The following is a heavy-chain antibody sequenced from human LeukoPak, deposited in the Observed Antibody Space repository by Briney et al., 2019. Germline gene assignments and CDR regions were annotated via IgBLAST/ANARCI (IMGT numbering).Heavy chain of an antibody. CDR1: GGSISSSSYY. D-gene: IGHD6-13*01. CDR2: IYYSGST. Sequence: SETLSLTCTVSGGSISSSSYYWGWIRQPPGKGLEWIGSIYYSGSTYYNPSLKSRVTISVGTSKNQFSLKLSSVTAADTAVYYCARDLPPSRPDYYYYGMDVWGQGTTVTVSS. CDR3: ARDLPPSRPDYYYYGMDV. J-gene: IGHJ6*02. V-gene: IGHV4-39*07.